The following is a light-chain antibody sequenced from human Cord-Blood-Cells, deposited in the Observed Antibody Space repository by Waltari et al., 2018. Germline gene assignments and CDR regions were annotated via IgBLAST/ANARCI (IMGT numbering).Light chain of an antibody. CDR3: QQYYSTPLT. V-gene: IGKV4-1*01. Sequence: DIVMTQSPDSLAVSLGERATINCKSSQSVLYSSNNKNDLAWYQQKPGQPPKLPIYWASTRESGVPDRFSVSGSGTDFTLTNSSLQAEDVAVYYCQQYYSTPLTFGGGTKVEIK. CDR2: WAS. J-gene: IGKJ4*01. CDR1: QSVLYSSNNKND.